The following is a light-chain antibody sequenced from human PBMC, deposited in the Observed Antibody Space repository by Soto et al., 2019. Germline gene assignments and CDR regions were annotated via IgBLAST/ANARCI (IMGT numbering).Light chain of an antibody. V-gene: IGKV3-11*01. CDR2: DAY. CDR1: QSVDRY. CDR3: QQRGKWPST. J-gene: IGKJ2*02. Sequence: EGVFRLSLKTLSFSPWEAATLSCRASQSVDRYVAWYQQKVGQAPRLLIYDAYTRATGVGARFTGSGSATDFSLTITSLEPEDFAVYYCQQRGKWPSTFGPVTKVDIK.